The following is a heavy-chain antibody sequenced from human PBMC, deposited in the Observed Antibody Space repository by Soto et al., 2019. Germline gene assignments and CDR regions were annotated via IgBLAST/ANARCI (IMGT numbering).Heavy chain of an antibody. D-gene: IGHD2-2*01. Sequence: SETLSLTCTFSGGSISSYYWSWIRQPPGKGLEWIGYIYYSGSTNYNPSLKSRVTISVDTSKNQFSLKLSSVTAADTAAYYCARHLNIVVVPAEIDPWGQGTLVTVSS. CDR2: IYYSGST. V-gene: IGHV4-59*08. J-gene: IGHJ5*02. CDR1: GGSISSYY. CDR3: ARHLNIVVVPAEIDP.